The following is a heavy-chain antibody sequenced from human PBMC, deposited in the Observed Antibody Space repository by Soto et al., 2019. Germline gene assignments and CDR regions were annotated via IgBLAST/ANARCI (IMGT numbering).Heavy chain of an antibody. Sequence: QVQLVQPGAEVKKPGASVKVSCKASGYTFTSYGISWVRQAPGQGLEWMGWISAYNGNTNYAQKLQGRVTMTTDTSTSTAYMELRSLRSDDTAVYYCARVYRITMVRGELSEYWGQGTLVTVSS. CDR2: ISAYNGNT. J-gene: IGHJ4*02. CDR3: ARVYRITMVRGELSEY. CDR1: GYTFTSYG. D-gene: IGHD3-10*01. V-gene: IGHV1-18*01.